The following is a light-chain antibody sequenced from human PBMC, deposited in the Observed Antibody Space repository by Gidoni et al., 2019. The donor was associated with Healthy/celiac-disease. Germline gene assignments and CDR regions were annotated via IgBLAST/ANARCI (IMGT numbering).Light chain of an antibody. CDR2: LGS. Sequence: DIVMTQSPLALPVTPGEPASISCRSSQSLLHSNGYNYLDWYLQKPGQSPQLLIYLGSNRASGVPDRFSGSGSGTYFTLKISRVEAEDVGVYYFMQALQTPHTFGPGTKVDIK. CDR1: QSLLHSNGYNY. CDR3: MQALQTPHT. V-gene: IGKV2-28*01. J-gene: IGKJ3*01.